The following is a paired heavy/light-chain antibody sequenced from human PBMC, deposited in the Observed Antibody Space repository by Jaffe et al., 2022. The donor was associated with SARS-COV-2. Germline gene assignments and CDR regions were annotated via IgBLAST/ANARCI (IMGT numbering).Light chain of an antibody. CDR3: SSYTSSSRVV. J-gene: IGLJ2*01. CDR2: EVS. V-gene: IGLV2-14*01. CDR1: SSDVGGYNY. Sequence: QSALTQPASVSGSPGQSITISCTGTSSDVGGYNYVSWYQQHPGKAPKLMIYEVSNRPSGVPDRFSGSKSGNTASLTISGLQAEDEADYYCSSYTSSSRVVFGGGTKLTVL.
Heavy chain of an antibody. J-gene: IGHJ6*02. CDR2: ISAYNGNT. D-gene: IGHD6-6*01. V-gene: IGHV1-18*01. CDR1: GYTFTSYG. CDR3: ARRVEAARLREYYYYYGMDV. Sequence: QVQLVQSGAEVKKPGASVKVSCKASGYTFTSYGISWVRQAPGQGLEWMGWISAYNGNTNYAQKLQGRVTMTTDTSTSTAYMELRSLRSDDTAVYYCARRVEAARLREYYYYYGMDVWGQGTTVTVSS.